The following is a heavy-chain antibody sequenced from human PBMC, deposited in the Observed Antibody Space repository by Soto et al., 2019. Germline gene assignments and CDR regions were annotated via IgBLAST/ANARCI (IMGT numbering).Heavy chain of an antibody. Sequence: EVQLLESGGDLVQPGGSLRLSCAASGFTFSSYAMTWVRQAPGKGLEWVSTISPSGGSTYYADYVRGWFTISRANSNNTVFLQMNSLRAEDTAVYYCARRGEGNYCYVMDVWGQGTTVTVSS. CDR3: ARRGEGNYCYVMDV. CDR1: GFTFSSYA. D-gene: IGHD3-16*01. J-gene: IGHJ6*02. V-gene: IGHV3-23*01. CDR2: ISPSGGST.